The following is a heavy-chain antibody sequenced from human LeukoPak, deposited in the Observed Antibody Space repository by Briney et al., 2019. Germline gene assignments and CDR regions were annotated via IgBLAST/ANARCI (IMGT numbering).Heavy chain of an antibody. CDR2: TYYRSKWSN. J-gene: IGHJ6*03. Sequence: SQTLSLTCATSGDSVSSNSAAWTWIRQSPSRGLEWLGRTYYRSKWSNDYEVSVQSRITINPDTSKNQFSLQLNSVTPEDTAVYYCARGRVTTIANYYYYYIDVWGKGTTVTVSS. V-gene: IGHV6-1*01. CDR1: GDSVSSNSAA. D-gene: IGHD4-17*01. CDR3: ARGRVTTIANYYYYYIDV.